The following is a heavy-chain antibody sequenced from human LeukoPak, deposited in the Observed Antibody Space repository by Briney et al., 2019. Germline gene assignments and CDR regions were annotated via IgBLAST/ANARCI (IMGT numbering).Heavy chain of an antibody. CDR1: GFTFSDYG. J-gene: IGHJ4*02. CDR2: IRYDGSDK. CDR3: ARGGSSYFNY. Sequence: GGSLRLSCAASGFTFSDYGLCWVRQAPGKGLEWVTFIRYDGSDKYYADSVKGRFTISRDNSKNTVFLHMNSLRTEDTAVYYCARGGSSYFNYWGQGTLVTVSS. V-gene: IGHV3-30*02.